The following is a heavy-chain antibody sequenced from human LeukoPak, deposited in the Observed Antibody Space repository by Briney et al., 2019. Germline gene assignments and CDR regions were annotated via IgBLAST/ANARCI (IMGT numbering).Heavy chain of an antibody. J-gene: IGHJ6*03. Sequence: SETLSLTCTVSGGSISNYYWSWIRQPPGKGLEWIGFIYYSGSTNYNPSLKSRVTISVDTSKNQFSLKLSSVTAADTAVYYCARGGGVAGYYYYYYMDVWGKGTTVTISS. CDR2: IYYSGST. CDR3: ARGGGVAGYYYYYYMDV. D-gene: IGHD6-19*01. CDR1: GGSISNYY. V-gene: IGHV4-59*01.